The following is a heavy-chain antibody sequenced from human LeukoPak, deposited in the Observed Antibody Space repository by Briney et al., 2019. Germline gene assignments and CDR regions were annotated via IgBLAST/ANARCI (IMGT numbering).Heavy chain of an antibody. J-gene: IGHJ4*02. V-gene: IGHV3-11*04. CDR2: ISSSGSTI. D-gene: IGHD3-3*01. CDR3: GLAHFGVVITPFDY. Sequence: GGSLRLSCAASGFTFSDYYMSWIRQAPGKGLEWVSYISSSGSTIYYADSVKGRFTISRDNAKNSLYLQMNSLRAEDTAVYYCGLAHFGVVITPFDYWGQGTLVTVSS. CDR1: GFTFSDYY.